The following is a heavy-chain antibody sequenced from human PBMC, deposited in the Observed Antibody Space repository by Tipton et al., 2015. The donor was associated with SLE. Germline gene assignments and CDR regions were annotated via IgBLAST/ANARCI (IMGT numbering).Heavy chain of an antibody. CDR1: GVSISSGGYS. J-gene: IGHJ6*03. Sequence: TLSLTCTVSGVSISSGGYSWTWIRQPPGKGPEWIGTIYYSGSTNYNPSLKSRVTISVDKSKNQFSLRLTSVTAADTAAYYCARVRFARNYQPGYMDVWGKGTTVTVSS. CDR3: ARVRFARNYQPGYMDV. CDR2: IYYSGST. V-gene: IGHV4-30-2*01. D-gene: IGHD1-14*01.